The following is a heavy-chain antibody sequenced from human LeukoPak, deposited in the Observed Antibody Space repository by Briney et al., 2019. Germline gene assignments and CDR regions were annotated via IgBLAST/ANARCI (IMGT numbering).Heavy chain of an antibody. V-gene: IGHV3-30*18. CDR3: AKEGAGYCSSTSCYKRAFDY. J-gene: IGHJ4*02. D-gene: IGHD2-2*02. CDR2: ISYDGSNK. Sequence: GGSLRLSCAASGFTFSSYGMHWVRQAPGKGLEWVAVISYDGSNKYYADSVKGRFTISRDNSKNTLYLQMNSLRAEDTAVYYCAKEGAGYCSSTSCYKRAFDYWGQGTLVTVSS. CDR1: GFTFSSYG.